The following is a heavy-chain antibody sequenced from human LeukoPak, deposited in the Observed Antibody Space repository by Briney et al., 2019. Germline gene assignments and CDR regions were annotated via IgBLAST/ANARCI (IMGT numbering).Heavy chain of an antibody. Sequence: SETLSLTCTVSGGSISSSSYYWGWIRQPPGEGLEWIGSIYYSGSTYYNPSLKSRVTISVDTSKNQFSLKLSSVTAADTAVYYCATEQSYDSSGYAAFDIWGQGTMVTVSS. J-gene: IGHJ3*02. V-gene: IGHV4-39*07. CDR3: ATEQSYDSSGYAAFDI. CDR1: GGSISSSSYY. CDR2: IYYSGST. D-gene: IGHD3-22*01.